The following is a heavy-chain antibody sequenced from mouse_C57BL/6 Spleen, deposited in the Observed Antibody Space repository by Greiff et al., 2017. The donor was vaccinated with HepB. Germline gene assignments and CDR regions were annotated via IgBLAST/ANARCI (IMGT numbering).Heavy chain of an antibody. D-gene: IGHD2-1*01. CDR1: GYSITSGYY. Sequence: EVKLMESGPGLVKPSQSLSLTCSVTGYSITSGYYWNWIRQFPGNKLEWMGYISYDGSNNYNPSLKNRISITRDTSKNQFFLKLNSVTTEDTATYYCARDEGNYDTWFAYWGQGTLVTVSA. CDR2: ISYDGSN. J-gene: IGHJ3*01. V-gene: IGHV3-6*01. CDR3: ARDEGNYDTWFAY.